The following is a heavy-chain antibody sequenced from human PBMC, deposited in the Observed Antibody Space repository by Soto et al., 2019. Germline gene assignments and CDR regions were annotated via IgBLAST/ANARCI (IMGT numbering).Heavy chain of an antibody. Sequence: QVQLVQSGAEVKKPGSSVKVSCKASVGTFSSYAISWVRQSPGQGLEWMGGIIPIFGTANYAQKFQGRLTITADEYTSTAYMELSSLRSEDTAVYYCARAASEWEPAPRYSYYGMDVWGQGTTVTVSS. J-gene: IGHJ6*02. CDR1: VGTFSSYA. CDR3: ARAASEWEPAPRYSYYGMDV. D-gene: IGHD1-26*01. CDR2: IIPIFGTA. V-gene: IGHV1-69*01.